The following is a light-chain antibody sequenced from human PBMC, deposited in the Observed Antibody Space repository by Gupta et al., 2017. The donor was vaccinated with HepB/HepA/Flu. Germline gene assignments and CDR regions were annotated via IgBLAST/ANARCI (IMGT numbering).Light chain of an antibody. V-gene: IGLV4-69*01. J-gene: IGLJ3*02. Sequence: QLLLTQSPSASASLGASVQLTCTLSSGHSNYAIAWHQQKPNKGPRYLMKLNSDGSHTKGDGIPDRFSGSSSGAERSLTISSLQSEDEAEYYCQTWGTGFVVFGGGTNLTVL. CDR1: SGHSNYA. CDR2: LNSDGSH. CDR3: QTWGTGFVV.